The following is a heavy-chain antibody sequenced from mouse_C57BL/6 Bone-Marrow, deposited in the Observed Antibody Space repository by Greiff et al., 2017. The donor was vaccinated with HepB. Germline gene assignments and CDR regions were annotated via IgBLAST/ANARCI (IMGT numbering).Heavy chain of an antibody. CDR2: INYDGSST. Sequence: EVQRVESEGGLVQPGSSMKLSCTASGFTFSDYYMAWVRQVPEKGLEWVANINYDGSSTYYLDSLKSRFIISRDNAKNILYLQMSSLKSEDTATYYCARVGDYLYYFDYWGQGTTLTVSS. D-gene: IGHD2-4*01. J-gene: IGHJ2*01. V-gene: IGHV5-16*01. CDR3: ARVGDYLYYFDY. CDR1: GFTFSDYY.